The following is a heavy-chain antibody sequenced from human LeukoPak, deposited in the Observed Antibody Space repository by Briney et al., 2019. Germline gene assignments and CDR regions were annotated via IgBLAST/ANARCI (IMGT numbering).Heavy chain of an antibody. D-gene: IGHD4-23*01. CDR2: SYHSGST. J-gene: IGHJ3*02. CDR3: ARARWELDYGGKSSVGRRAFDI. Sequence: ALSLTCAVSGGSIRSGGYSWSWFRRPRGKGLEWSGYSYHSGSTYYNPSHKSRVTTSVATSKTPFTLKLSSGTAADTAEYYWARARWELDYGGKSSVGRRAFDIWGQGTMVTVSS. CDR1: GGSIRSGGYS. V-gene: IGHV4-30-2*01.